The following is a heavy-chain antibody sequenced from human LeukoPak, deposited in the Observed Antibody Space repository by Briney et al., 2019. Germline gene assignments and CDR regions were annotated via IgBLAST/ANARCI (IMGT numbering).Heavy chain of an antibody. V-gene: IGHV1-18*01. CDR1: GGTFSSYA. Sequence: ASVKVSCKASGGTFSSYAISWVRQAPGQGLEWMGWISAYNGNTNYAQKLQGRVTMTTDTSTSTACMELRSLRSDDTAVYYCARVPSYVPPQWPLHWFDPWGQGTLVTVSS. D-gene: IGHD6-19*01. CDR2: ISAYNGNT. CDR3: ARVPSYVPPQWPLHWFDP. J-gene: IGHJ5*02.